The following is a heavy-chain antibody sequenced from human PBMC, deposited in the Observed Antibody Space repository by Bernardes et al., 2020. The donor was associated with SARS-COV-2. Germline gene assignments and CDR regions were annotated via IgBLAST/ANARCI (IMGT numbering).Heavy chain of an antibody. CDR3: AIGSDCSGYDCPFDI. Sequence: GGSLRLSCKASGFTLTDHYMDWVRLIPGKGLEWVGRLRHKGNNYITDFAASVRGRFTISSDDSENSFYLQMNSLKIEDTAVYYCAIGSDCSGYDCPFDIWGQGTMVNVSS. J-gene: IGHJ3*02. CDR2: LRHKGNNYIT. D-gene: IGHD3-22*01. V-gene: IGHV3-72*01. CDR1: GFTLTDHY.